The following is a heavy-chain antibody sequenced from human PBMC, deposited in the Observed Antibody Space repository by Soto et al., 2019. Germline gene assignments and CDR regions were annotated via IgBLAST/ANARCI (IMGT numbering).Heavy chain of an antibody. D-gene: IGHD1-1*01. CDR2: ISGSGGST. Sequence: GGSLRLSCAASGFTFSSYAVSWVRQAPGKGLEWVSAISGSGGSTYYADFVKGRFTISRDNSKNTLYLQMNSLRAEDTAVYDGAKDLGGTTDYFDYWGQGTLVTDSS. V-gene: IGHV3-23*01. CDR3: AKDLGGTTDYFDY. J-gene: IGHJ4*02. CDR1: GFTFSSYA.